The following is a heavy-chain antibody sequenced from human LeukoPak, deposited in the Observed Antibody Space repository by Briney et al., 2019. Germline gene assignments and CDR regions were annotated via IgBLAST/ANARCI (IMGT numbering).Heavy chain of an antibody. CDR3: ARGVPPLYSSSWYAY. D-gene: IGHD6-13*01. V-gene: IGHV4-39*01. Sequence: SSETLSLTCTVSGGSISSSSYYWGWIRQPPGKGLEWIGSIYYSGSTYYNPSLKSRVTISVDTSKNQFSLRLSSVTAADTAVYYCARGVPPLYSSSWYAYWGQGTLVTVSS. J-gene: IGHJ4*02. CDR1: GGSISSSSYY. CDR2: IYYSGST.